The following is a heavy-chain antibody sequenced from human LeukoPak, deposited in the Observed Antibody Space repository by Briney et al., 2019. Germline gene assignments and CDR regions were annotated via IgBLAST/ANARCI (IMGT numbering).Heavy chain of an antibody. D-gene: IGHD1-26*01. CDR1: GGSISSYY. J-gene: IGHJ6*03. V-gene: IGHV4-59*01. CDR3: ARAKIVGAPYYYYYMDV. CDR2: IYYSGST. Sequence: SETLSLTCTVSGGSISSYYWSWIRQPPGKGLEWIGYIYYSGSTNYNPSLKSRVTISVDTSKNQFSLKLSSVTAADTAVYYCARAKIVGAPYYYYYMDVWGKGTTVTISS.